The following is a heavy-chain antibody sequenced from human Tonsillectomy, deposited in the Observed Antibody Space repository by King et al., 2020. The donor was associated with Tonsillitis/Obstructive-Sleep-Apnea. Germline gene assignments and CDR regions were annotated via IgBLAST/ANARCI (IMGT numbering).Heavy chain of an antibody. CDR2: ISYDGSDK. CDR1: GFTFSSYP. Sequence: VQLVESGGGVVQPGRSLRLSCAASGFTFSSYPMHWVRQAPGKGLEWVAVISYDGSDKYYADSVRGRFSISRYNSKNTLYLQMNSMRDEATAVYHCARDVGGPSGYWGQGTLVIVSS. CDR3: ARDVGGPSGY. J-gene: IGHJ4*02. V-gene: IGHV3-30*04. D-gene: IGHD4-23*01.